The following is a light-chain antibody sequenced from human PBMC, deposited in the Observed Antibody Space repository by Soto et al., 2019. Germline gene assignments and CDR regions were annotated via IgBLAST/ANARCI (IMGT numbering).Light chain of an antibody. Sequence: QPVLTQSPSASASLGASVKLTCTLSSGHSSYAIAWHQQQPDKGPRLLMRLNSDGSHSKGDGIPDRFSGSSSGAERYLTISSLQSEDEADYYCQLWGTGIYCVFGGGTKLTVL. CDR1: SGHSSYA. J-gene: IGLJ3*02. CDR2: LNSDGSH. CDR3: QLWGTGIYCV. V-gene: IGLV4-69*01.